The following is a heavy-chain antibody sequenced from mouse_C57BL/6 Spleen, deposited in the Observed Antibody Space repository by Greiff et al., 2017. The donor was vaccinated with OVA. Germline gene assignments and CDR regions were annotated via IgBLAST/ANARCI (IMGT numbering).Heavy chain of an antibody. CDR1: GYTFTSYW. CDR2: IHPNSGST. J-gene: IGHJ4*01. D-gene: IGHD1-1*01. V-gene: IGHV1-64*01. CDR3: ARGGTTVGDYAMDY. Sequence: VKLQQPGAELVKPGASVKLSCKASGYTFTSYWMHWVKQRPGQGLEWIGMIHPNSGSTNYNEKFKSKATLTVDKSSSTAYMQLSSLTSEDSAVYYCARGGTTVGDYAMDYWGQGTSVTVSS.